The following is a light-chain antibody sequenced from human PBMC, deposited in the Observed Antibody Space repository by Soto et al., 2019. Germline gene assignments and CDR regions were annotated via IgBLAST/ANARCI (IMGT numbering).Light chain of an antibody. V-gene: IGKV1-5*03. CDR1: QTICSW. J-gene: IGKJ1*01. Sequence: DIQMTQSPSTLSGSVGDRVTITCRASQTICSWLAWYQQKPGQAPKLLIYKASTLKSGVPARVSGSGSGTEDNLTISSLQPDDFATYYSQHYNSYSEAFGQGTKVEFK. CDR3: QHYNSYSEA. CDR2: KAS.